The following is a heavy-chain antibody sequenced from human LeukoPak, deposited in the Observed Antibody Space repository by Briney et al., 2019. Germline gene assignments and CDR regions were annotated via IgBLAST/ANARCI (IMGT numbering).Heavy chain of an antibody. V-gene: IGHV3-74*01. J-gene: IGHJ4*02. CDR3: ARDRTLDY. CDR2: INGDGSST. Sequence: GGSLRLSCAASGFTVSSYWMYWVRQAPGKGLVWVSLINGDGSSTTYADSVEGRFTISSDNAKNTLYLQINSLRAEDTAVYYCARDRTLDYWGRGTLVTVSS. CDR1: GFTVSSYW.